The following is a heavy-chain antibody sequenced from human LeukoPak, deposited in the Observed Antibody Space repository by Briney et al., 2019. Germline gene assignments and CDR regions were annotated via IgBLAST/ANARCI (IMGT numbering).Heavy chain of an antibody. CDR1: GFTFSSYS. V-gene: IGHV3-21*01. D-gene: IGHD3-9*01. J-gene: IGHJ3*02. CDR2: ISSSSSYI. Sequence: GGSLRLSCAASGFTFSSYSMNWVCQAPGKGLEWVSSISSSSSYIYYADSVKGRFTISRDNAKNSPYLQMNSLRAEDTAVYYCAREGTYYDILTGYYMESAFDIWGQGTMVTVSS. CDR3: AREGTYYDILTGYYMESAFDI.